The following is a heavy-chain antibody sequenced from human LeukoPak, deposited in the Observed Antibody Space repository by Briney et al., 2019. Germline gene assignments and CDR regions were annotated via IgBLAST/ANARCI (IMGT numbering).Heavy chain of an antibody. J-gene: IGHJ4*02. CDR2: INPDGSIR. CDR3: AREARVGGALQY. Sequence: GGSLRLSCAASGLTFSTYWMHWVRQAPGKGLAWVARINPDGSIRTYADSVQGRVTISRNTAKDTLFLQMNSLRAEDTAVYYCAREARVGGALQYWGQGTPVTVSS. V-gene: IGHV3-74*03. CDR1: GLTFSTYW. D-gene: IGHD1-26*01.